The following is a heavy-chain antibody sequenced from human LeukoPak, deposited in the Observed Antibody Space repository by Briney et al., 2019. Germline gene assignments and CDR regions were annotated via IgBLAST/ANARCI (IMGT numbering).Heavy chain of an antibody. CDR1: GYSISTGYY. V-gene: IGHV4-34*01. CDR3: ARQGSRGVCSSTSCYIHYYYYYMDV. Sequence: SETLSLTCTVSGYSISTGYYWSWIRQPPGKGLEWIGEINHSGSTNYNPSLKSRVTISVDTSKNQFSLKLSSVTAADTAVYYCARQGSRGVCSSTSCYIHYYYYYMDVWGKGTTVTVSS. CDR2: INHSGST. J-gene: IGHJ6*03. D-gene: IGHD2-2*02.